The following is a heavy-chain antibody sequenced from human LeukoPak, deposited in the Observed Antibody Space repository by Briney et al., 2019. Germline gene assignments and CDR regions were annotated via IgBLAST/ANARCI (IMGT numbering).Heavy chain of an antibody. CDR1: GFTFSSDW. V-gene: IGHV3-74*01. CDR2: INGDGSST. Sequence: GGSLRLSCAASGFTFSSDWMYWVRQAPGKGLVCVSYINGDGSSTNYADSVRGRFTISRDNAKKTLYLQMNSLRDEDTAVYYCVRGLDSGGLGTLVTVSS. J-gene: IGHJ5*01. D-gene: IGHD3-16*01. CDR3: VRGLDS.